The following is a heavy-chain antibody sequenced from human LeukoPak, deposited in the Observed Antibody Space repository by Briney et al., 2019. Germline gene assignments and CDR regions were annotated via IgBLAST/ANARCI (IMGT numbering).Heavy chain of an antibody. Sequence: GGSLRLSCAASGFTFSSYSMNWVRQAPGKGLEWVSSISSSSSYIYYAGSVKGRFTISRDNAKNSLYLQMNSLRAEDTAVYYCAMGSRWLQPVFGGQGTLVTVSS. CDR2: ISSSSSYI. D-gene: IGHD5-24*01. V-gene: IGHV3-21*01. CDR3: AMGSRWLQPVF. J-gene: IGHJ4*02. CDR1: GFTFSSYS.